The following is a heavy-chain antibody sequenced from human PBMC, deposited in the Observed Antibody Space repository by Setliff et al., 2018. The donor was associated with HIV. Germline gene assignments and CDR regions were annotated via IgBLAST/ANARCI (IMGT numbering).Heavy chain of an antibody. CDR3: ARGFCSGGFCHPNFYHYMDV. CDR1: GVPRGDYY. D-gene: IGHD2-15*01. V-gene: IGHV4-31*03. J-gene: IGHJ6*03. Sequence: TLSLTCTFSGVPRGDYYWTWIRQHPVKGLEWIGYIYSSGTKYYNPSLKSRLAISLDTSKNQFSLNLKSVTAADAAVYYCARGFCSGGFCHPNFYHYMDVWGKGTTVTVSS. CDR2: IYSSGTK.